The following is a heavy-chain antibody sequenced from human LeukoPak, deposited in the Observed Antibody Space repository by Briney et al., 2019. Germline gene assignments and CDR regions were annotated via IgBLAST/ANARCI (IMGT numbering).Heavy chain of an antibody. J-gene: IGHJ4*02. D-gene: IGHD3-10*01. CDR2: ISTTSSYI. CDR3: AREQPYYASGNYYNLWDY. CDR1: GFTSSTNR. V-gene: IGHV3-21*01. Sequence: PRRTPRLSPAVSGFTSSTNRMTWVRQAPGTGMEWVSTISTTSSYIYYADSMKGRFTISRDNAKNSLYLQVDSLRVEDTAVYYCAREQPYYASGNYYNLWDYWGRGTVVSVSS.